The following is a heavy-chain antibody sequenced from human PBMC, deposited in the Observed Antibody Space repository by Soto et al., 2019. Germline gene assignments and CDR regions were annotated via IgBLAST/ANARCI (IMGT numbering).Heavy chain of an antibody. D-gene: IGHD6-6*01. V-gene: IGHV3-21*01. J-gene: IGHJ6*02. CDR1: GFTFSSYS. CDR2: ISSSSSYI. CDR3: ARGIDSSSSPYYYYGMDV. Sequence: PGGSLRLSCAASGFTFSSYSMNWVRQAPGKGLEWVSSISSSSSYIYYADSVKGRFTISRDNAKNSLYLQMSSLRAEDTAVYYCARGIDSSSSPYYYYGMDVWGQGTTVIGSS.